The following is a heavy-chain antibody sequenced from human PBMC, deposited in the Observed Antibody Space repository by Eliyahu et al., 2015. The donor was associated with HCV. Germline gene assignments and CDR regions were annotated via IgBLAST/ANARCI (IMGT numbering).Heavy chain of an antibody. CDR1: GFSFSTYG. V-gene: IGHV3-30*18. D-gene: IGHD6-6*01. CDR2: ITYDGSDK. CDR3: AKDPFEYSSSSHFDY. J-gene: IGHJ4*02. Sequence: QVQLVESGGGVVQPGRSLXLSCAASGFSFSTYGIHWVRQAPGKGLEWVAVITYDGSDKYYADFVKGRFTISRDNSKNTLYLQMNSLRAEDTAVYYCAKDPFEYSSSSHFDYWGQGTLVTVSS.